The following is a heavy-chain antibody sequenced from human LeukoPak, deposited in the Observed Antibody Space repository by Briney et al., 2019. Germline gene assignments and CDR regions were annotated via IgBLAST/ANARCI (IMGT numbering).Heavy chain of an antibody. CDR1: GFTVSSNS. CDR3: ARVPAGVIVMKDAFDI. J-gene: IGHJ3*02. CDR2: IYSDNT. D-gene: IGHD3-16*02. Sequence: GGSLRLSCTVSGFTVSSNSMSWVRQAPGKGLEWVSFIYSDNTHYSDSVKGRFTISRDNSKNTLYLQMNSLRAEDTAVYYCARVPAGVIVMKDAFDIWGQGTMVTVSS. V-gene: IGHV3-53*01.